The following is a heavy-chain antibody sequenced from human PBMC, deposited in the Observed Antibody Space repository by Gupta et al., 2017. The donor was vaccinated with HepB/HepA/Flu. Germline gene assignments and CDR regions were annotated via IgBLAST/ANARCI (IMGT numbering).Heavy chain of an antibody. CDR2: ISGSGGST. CDR1: GFTFSSYA. J-gene: IGHJ4*02. CDR3: AKDSDILTGYYQYYFDY. D-gene: IGHD3-9*01. Sequence: EVQLLESGGGLVQPGGSLRLSCAASGFTFSSYAMSWVRQAPGKGLEWVSAISGSGGSTYYADSVKGRFTISRDNSKNTLYLQMNSLRAEDTAVYYCAKDSDILTGYYQYYFDYWGQGTLVTVSS. V-gene: IGHV3-23*01.